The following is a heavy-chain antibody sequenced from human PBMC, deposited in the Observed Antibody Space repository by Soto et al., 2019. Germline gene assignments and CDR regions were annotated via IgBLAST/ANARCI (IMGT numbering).Heavy chain of an antibody. CDR2: INHSGST. Sequence: QVQLQQWGAGLLKPSETLSLTCAVYGGSFSGYYWSWIRQPPGKGLEWIGEINHSGSTNYNPSLKSRVTISVDTSKNQFSLKLSSVTAADTAVYYCATGSGELRFHWFDPWGQGTLVTVSS. D-gene: IGHD3-10*01. CDR1: GGSFSGYY. CDR3: ATGSGELRFHWFDP. J-gene: IGHJ5*02. V-gene: IGHV4-34*01.